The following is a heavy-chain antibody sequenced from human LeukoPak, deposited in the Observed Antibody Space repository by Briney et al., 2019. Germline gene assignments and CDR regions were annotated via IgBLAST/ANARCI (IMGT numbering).Heavy chain of an antibody. CDR3: ARGEAVADFDY. Sequence: VASVKVSCKASGYTFTSYYMHWVRQAPGQGLESMGIINTSGGSTSYAQKFQGRVTMTRDTSTSTVYMELSSLRSEDTAVYYCARGEAVADFDYWGQGTLVTVSS. V-gene: IGHV1-46*01. J-gene: IGHJ4*02. CDR1: GYTFTSYY. CDR2: INTSGGST. D-gene: IGHD6-19*01.